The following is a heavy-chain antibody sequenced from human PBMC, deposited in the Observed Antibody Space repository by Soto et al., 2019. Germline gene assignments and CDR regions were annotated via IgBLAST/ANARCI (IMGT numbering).Heavy chain of an antibody. CDR3: VMQPYGAYRYFFYN. J-gene: IGHJ4*02. V-gene: IGHV4-39*01. CDR2: IYFSGIT. CDR1: NGSVSSPLSY. Sequence: PSETLSLTCSVSNGSVSSPLSYWAWIRQPPGKRPQWIGVIYFSGITSYNPSLKSRVTISVDTSNNQFSLELSSVTATDTAVYYCVMQPYGAYRYFFYNWGQGSPVTVSS. D-gene: IGHD5-18*01.